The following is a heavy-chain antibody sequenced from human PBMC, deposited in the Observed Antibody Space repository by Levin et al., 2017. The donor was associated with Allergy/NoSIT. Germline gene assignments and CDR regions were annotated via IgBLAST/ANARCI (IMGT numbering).Heavy chain of an antibody. J-gene: IGHJ6*02. CDR2: INPNNGGT. CDR1: GYTFTDYY. CDR3: ASAPFLAAAGDYYYGMDV. V-gene: IGHV1-2*02. Sequence: GESLKISCKASGYTFTDYYRKWVRQAPGQGLEWMGWINPNNGGTNYAQKFQGRVTMTTDTSISTAYMELSRLRSDDTAVYYCASAPFLAAAGDYYYGMDVWGQGTTVTVSS. D-gene: IGHD6-13*01.